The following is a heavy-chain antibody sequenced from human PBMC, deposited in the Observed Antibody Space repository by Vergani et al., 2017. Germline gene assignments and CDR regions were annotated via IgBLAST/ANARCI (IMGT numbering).Heavy chain of an antibody. CDR2: IYPGDSDT. CDR1: GYSFTSYW. CDR3: ARLGRLDCSSGSCYLDAFDI. D-gene: IGHD2-15*01. Sequence: VQLLQSGAEVKKPGDSLKISCKVSGYSFTSYWIGWVRQMPGKGLEWMGIIYPGDSDTRFSPSFQGQVTISGDKSISTAYMQWSSLKASDTAMYYCARLGRLDCSSGSCYLDAFDIWGQGTMVTVSS. V-gene: IGHV5-51*01. J-gene: IGHJ3*02.